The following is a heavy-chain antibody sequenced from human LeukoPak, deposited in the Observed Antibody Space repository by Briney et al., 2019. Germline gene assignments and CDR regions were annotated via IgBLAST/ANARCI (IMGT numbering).Heavy chain of an antibody. CDR2: ISSSGSTI. J-gene: IGHJ3*02. V-gene: IGHV3-48*03. D-gene: IGHD4-23*01. CDR3: AREGYSHAFDI. Sequence: PGGSLRLSCAASGFTFSSYEMNWVRQAPGKGLEWVSYISSSGSTIYYADSVKGRFTISRDNAKKSLYLQMNSLRAEDTAVYYCAREGYSHAFDIWGQGTMVTVSS. CDR1: GFTFSSYE.